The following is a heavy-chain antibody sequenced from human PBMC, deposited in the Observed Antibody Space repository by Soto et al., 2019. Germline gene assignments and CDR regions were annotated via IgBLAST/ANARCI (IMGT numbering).Heavy chain of an antibody. CDR1: GDSVSSNSAG. Sequence: QVQLQQSGPGLVTPSQTLSLTCAITGDSVSSNSAGWSWVRQSPSRGLEWLGRTYYRSKWYYEYAVSVRGRTTINPDTYKTQYSLPLNSVTTEDTAVYFSARGEQYSGRTFDYWGQGTLVTVTS. CDR3: ARGEQYSGRTFDY. J-gene: IGHJ4*01. V-gene: IGHV6-1*01. CDR2: TYYRSKWYY. D-gene: IGHD1-26*01.